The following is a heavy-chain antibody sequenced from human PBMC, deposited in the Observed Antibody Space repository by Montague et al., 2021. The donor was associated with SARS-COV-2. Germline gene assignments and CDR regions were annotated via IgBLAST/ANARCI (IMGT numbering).Heavy chain of an antibody. CDR2: IKQDGSEK. CDR1: GFTFSSYW. D-gene: IGHD3-3*01. Sequence: RRLSFAASGFTFSSYWMSWVRQAPGKGLEWVANIKQDGSEKYYVDSVKGRFTISRDNAKNSLYLQMNSLRAEDTAVYYCARDPVDRITIFGVVSGYYYYGMDVWGQGTTVTVSS. CDR3: ARDPVDRITIFGVVSGYYYYGMDV. J-gene: IGHJ6*02. V-gene: IGHV3-7*01.